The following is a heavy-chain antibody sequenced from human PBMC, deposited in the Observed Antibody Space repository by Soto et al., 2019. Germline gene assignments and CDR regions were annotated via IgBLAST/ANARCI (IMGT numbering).Heavy chain of an antibody. CDR1: GGTFSSYA. Sequence: QVQLVQSGAEVKKPGSSVKVSCKASGGTFSSYAISWVRQAPGQGLEWMGEIIPIFGTANYAQKFQGRVTMTADESTSTASMELSSLRSEDTAVYYCARDRGPSSGYYPYWFDPWGQGTLVTVSS. CDR3: ARDRGPSSGYYPYWFDP. J-gene: IGHJ5*02. V-gene: IGHV1-69*12. CDR2: IIPIFGTA. D-gene: IGHD3-22*01.